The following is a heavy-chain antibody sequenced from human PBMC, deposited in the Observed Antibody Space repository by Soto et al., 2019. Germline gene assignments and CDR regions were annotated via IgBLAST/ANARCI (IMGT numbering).Heavy chain of an antibody. D-gene: IGHD6-19*01. CDR2: IWYDGSNK. V-gene: IGHV3-33*01. J-gene: IGHJ4*02. CDR3: ARDQGVTYSSGWYAILDY. Sequence: QVQLVESGGGVVQPGRSLRLSCAASGFTFSSYGMHWVRQAPGKGLEWVAVIWYDGSNKYYADSVKGRFTISRDNSKNTLYLQMNSLGAEDTAVYYCARDQGVTYSSGWYAILDYLGQGTLVTVSS. CDR1: GFTFSSYG.